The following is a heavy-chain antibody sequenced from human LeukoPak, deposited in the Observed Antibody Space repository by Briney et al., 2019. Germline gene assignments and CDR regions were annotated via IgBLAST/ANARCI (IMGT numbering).Heavy chain of an antibody. CDR3: ARPLSHYGSGSYYPPLFDY. CDR2: ISYDGSNK. Sequence: GRSLRLSCAASGFTFSSYAMHWVRQAPGKGLEWVAVISYDGSNKYYADSVKGRFTISRDNSKNTLYLQMNSLRAEDTAVYYCARPLSHYGSGSYYPPLFDYWGQGTLVTVSS. J-gene: IGHJ4*02. D-gene: IGHD3-10*01. CDR1: GFTFSSYA. V-gene: IGHV3-30-3*01.